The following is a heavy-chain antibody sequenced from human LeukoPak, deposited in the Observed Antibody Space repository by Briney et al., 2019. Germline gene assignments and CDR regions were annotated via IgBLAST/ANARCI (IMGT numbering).Heavy chain of an antibody. Sequence: ASVKVSCKASGGTFSSYAISWVRQAPGQGLEWMGRIIPIFGTANYAQKFQGRVTITTDESTSTAYMELSSLRSEDTAVYYCARSPYRKSYAAFDYWGQGTLVTVSS. CDR3: ARSPYRKSYAAFDY. CDR1: GGTFSSYA. CDR2: IIPIFGTA. V-gene: IGHV1-69*05. J-gene: IGHJ4*02. D-gene: IGHD2-2*01.